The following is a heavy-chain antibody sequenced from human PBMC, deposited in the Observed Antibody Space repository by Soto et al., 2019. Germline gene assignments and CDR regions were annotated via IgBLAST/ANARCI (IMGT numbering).Heavy chain of an antibody. J-gene: IGHJ6*03. CDR1: GVTFSSYG. D-gene: IGHD2-15*01. Sequence: PGGSLRLSCAASGVTFSSYGMHWVRQGPGKGLEWVAVIWYDGSNKYYADSVKGRFTISRDNSKSTLYLQMNSLRAEDTAVYYCARGPTRGYCSCFCCYSYYYNYMDVWCKGTTVTVFS. V-gene: IGHV3-33*01. CDR2: IWYDGSNK. CDR3: ARGPTRGYCSCFCCYSYYYNYMDV.